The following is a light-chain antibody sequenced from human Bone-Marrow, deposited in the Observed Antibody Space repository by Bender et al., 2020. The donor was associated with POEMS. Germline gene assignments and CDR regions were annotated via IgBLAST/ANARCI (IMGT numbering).Light chain of an antibody. CDR3: SSYTTSISLV. CDR1: SRDIGRYNL. Sequence: QSALTQPASVSGSPGQSITVSCTGTSRDIGRYNLVSWYQQHPGTAPKLIIYDVASRPSGVSSRFSGSKSGNTASLTISGLQADDEADYYCSSYTTSISLVFGEGTKLTVL. CDR2: DVA. J-gene: IGLJ3*02. V-gene: IGLV2-14*03.